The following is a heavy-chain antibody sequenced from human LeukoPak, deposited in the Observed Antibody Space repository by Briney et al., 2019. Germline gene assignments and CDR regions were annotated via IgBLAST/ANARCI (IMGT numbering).Heavy chain of an antibody. D-gene: IGHD2-21*02. V-gene: IGHV1-69*13. Sequence: SVKVSCKASGYTFTSYAISWVRQAPGQGLEWMGGIIPIFGTANYAQKFQGRVTITADESTSTAYMELSSLRSEDTAVYYCGAYCGGDCPHPFDYWGQGTLVTVSS. CDR3: GAYCGGDCPHPFDY. J-gene: IGHJ4*02. CDR1: GYTFTSYA. CDR2: IIPIFGTA.